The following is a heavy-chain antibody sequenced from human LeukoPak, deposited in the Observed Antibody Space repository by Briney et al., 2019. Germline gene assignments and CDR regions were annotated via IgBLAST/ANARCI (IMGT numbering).Heavy chain of an antibody. CDR1: GFTFSSYW. CDR2: INTDGSTT. Sequence: GGSLRLSCAASGFTFSSYWMHWVRQAPGKGLVWVSRINTDGSTTSYADSVKGRFTISRDNAKNTLYLHMDSLRAEDTAVYYCARGKFDFDYWGQGTLVTVSS. J-gene: IGHJ4*02. V-gene: IGHV3-74*01. D-gene: IGHD3-16*01. CDR3: ARGKFDFDY.